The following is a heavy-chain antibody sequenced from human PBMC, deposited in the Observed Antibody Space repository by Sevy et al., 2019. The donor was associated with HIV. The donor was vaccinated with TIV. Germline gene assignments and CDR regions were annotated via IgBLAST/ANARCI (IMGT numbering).Heavy chain of an antibody. D-gene: IGHD2-2*01. J-gene: IGHJ3*02. CDR2: INHSGST. Sequence: GSLSLTCAVYGGSFSGYYWSWIRQPPGKGLEWIGEINHSGSTNYNPSLKSRVTISVDTSKNQFSLKLSSVTAADTAVYYCARHCGSTSCSHAFDIWGQGTMVTVSS. V-gene: IGHV4-34*01. CDR3: ARHCGSTSCSHAFDI. CDR1: GGSFSGYY.